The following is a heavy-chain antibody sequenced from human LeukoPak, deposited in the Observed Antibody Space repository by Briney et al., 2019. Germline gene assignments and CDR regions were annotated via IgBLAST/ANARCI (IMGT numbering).Heavy chain of an antibody. CDR3: ARDLGYCSSTSCYASGWFDP. Sequence: PSETLSLTCTVSGGSISSYYWSWIRQPPGKGLEWIGYIYYSGSTNYNPSLKSRVTISVDTSKNQFSLKLSSVTAADTAVYYCARDLGYCSSTSCYASGWFDPWGQGTLVTVSS. D-gene: IGHD2-2*01. CDR2: IYYSGST. J-gene: IGHJ5*02. V-gene: IGHV4-59*12. CDR1: GGSISSYY.